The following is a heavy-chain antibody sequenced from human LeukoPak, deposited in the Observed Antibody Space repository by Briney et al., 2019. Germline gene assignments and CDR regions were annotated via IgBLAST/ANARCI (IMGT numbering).Heavy chain of an antibody. CDR1: RFAFNVYV. CDR2: ISGRSDST. Sequence: GGSLRLSCAASRFAFNVYVMSWVRQAPGKGLEWVAAISGRSDSTYHADSVKGRFTVSRDNSKNTLYLQMASLRVDDAAVYYCAKGSSSSRPYYFDSWGQGTLVTVSS. D-gene: IGHD6-6*01. J-gene: IGHJ4*02. CDR3: AKGSSSSRPYYFDS. V-gene: IGHV3-23*01.